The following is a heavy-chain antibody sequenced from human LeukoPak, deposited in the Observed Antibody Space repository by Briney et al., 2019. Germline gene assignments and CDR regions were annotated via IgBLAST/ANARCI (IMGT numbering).Heavy chain of an antibody. J-gene: IGHJ5*02. CDR1: GFTFSSYG. CDR2: ISYDGSNK. V-gene: IGHV3-30*19. D-gene: IGHD2-2*03. Sequence: GRSLRLSCPASGFTFSSYGRHWVRQAPGEGLEWMAVISYDGSNKYYADSVKGRFTISRDNSKNTLYLQMNSLRAEDTAVYYCARGNGYCSSTSCFYNWFDPWGQGSMVTVSS. CDR3: ARGNGYCSSTSCFYNWFDP.